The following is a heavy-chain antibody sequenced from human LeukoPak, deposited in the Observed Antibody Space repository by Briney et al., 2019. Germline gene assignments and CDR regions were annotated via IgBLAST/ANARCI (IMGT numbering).Heavy chain of an antibody. CDR3: ARSGAYTGSTWTFDS. CDR1: GFTFSSYW. Sequence: GGSLRLSCAASGFTFSSYWMHWVRQAPGKGLVWVSRINSDGSSTSYADSVKGRFTISRDNAKSTLYLQVNSLRAEDTAVYYCARSGAYTGSTWTFDSWGQGTLVTVSS. V-gene: IGHV3-74*01. D-gene: IGHD6-13*01. CDR2: INSDGSST. J-gene: IGHJ4*02.